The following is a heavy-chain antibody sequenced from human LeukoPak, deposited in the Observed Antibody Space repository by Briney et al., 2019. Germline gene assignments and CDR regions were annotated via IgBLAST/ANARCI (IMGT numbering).Heavy chain of an antibody. V-gene: IGHV1-2*02. Sequence: ASVKVSCKASGYIFTGYYMHWVRQAPGQGLEWMGWINPNSGGTNYAQKFQGRVTMTRDTSISTAYMELSRLRSDDTAVYYCARDGVGYYDSSGYDYFQHWGQGTLVTVSS. J-gene: IGHJ1*01. CDR1: GYIFTGYY. D-gene: IGHD3-22*01. CDR3: ARDGVGYYDSSGYDYFQH. CDR2: INPNSGGT.